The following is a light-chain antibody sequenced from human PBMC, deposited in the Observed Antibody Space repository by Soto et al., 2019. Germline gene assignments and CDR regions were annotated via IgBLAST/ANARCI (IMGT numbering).Light chain of an antibody. V-gene: IGKV3-20*01. CDR3: QQYGSSPFT. CDR1: QSVSSSY. Sequence: EIVLTQSPGTLSLSPGERATLSCRASQSVSSSYLAWYQQKPGQAPRLLIYGASSRATGIPARFSGSGSGTDFTLTISRLEPEDFAAYYCQQYGSSPFTFGPGTKVDIK. CDR2: GAS. J-gene: IGKJ3*01.